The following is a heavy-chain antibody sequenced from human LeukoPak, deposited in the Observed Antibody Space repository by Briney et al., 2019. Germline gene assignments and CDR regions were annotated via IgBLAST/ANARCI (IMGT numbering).Heavy chain of an antibody. CDR2: IKEDGSEK. J-gene: IGHJ4*02. V-gene: IGHV3-7*05. D-gene: IGHD2-21*01. CDR1: GFTFSGYW. CDR3: VRDCGFHTCDD. Sequence: PGGSLRLSCAASGFTFSGYWITWVRQAPGKGLEYVVNIKEDGSEKYYVDSVKGRFTISRDNTKNSLYLQMSSLRGDDTAVYYCVRDCGFHTCDDWGEGPLVTVSS.